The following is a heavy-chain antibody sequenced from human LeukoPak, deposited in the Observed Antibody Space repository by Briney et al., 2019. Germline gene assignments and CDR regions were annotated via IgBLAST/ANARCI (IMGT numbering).Heavy chain of an antibody. CDR2: ISPSDSRT. V-gene: IGHV5-51*01. Sequence: GESLKISCKGSGFRFITYWIVWVRQMPGKGLEWMGNISPSDSRTTYSPSFQGQVTFSADKSISTAYLQWSSLKASDTAMYYCARQGYSGSDYWFDPWGQGTLVTVSS. CDR1: GFRFITYW. D-gene: IGHD5-12*01. J-gene: IGHJ5*02. CDR3: ARQGYSGSDYWFDP.